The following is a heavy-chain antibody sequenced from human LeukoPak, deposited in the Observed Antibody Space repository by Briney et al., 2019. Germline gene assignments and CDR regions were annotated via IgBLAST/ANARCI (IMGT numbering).Heavy chain of an antibody. V-gene: IGHV3-23*03. D-gene: IGHD6-19*01. CDR3: AKGYTCGWSEGYLDY. J-gene: IGHJ4*02. Sequence: GGSLRLSCAASGFTLSNYAMTWVRQAPGKGLEWVSVINSVNTYYADSVTGRFPISRDSSMNTLYLQMNSMAAEDTAVYFCAKGYTCGWSEGYLDYWGQGTLVTVSS. CDR1: GFTLSNYA. CDR2: INSVNT.